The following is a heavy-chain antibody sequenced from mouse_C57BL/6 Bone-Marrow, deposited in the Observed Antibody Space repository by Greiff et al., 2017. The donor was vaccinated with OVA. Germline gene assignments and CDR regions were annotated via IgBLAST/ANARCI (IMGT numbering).Heavy chain of an antibody. V-gene: IGHV1-26*01. CDR2: INPNNGGT. CDR1: GYTFTDYY. CDR3: ARIKGTLYFDY. J-gene: IGHJ2*01. D-gene: IGHD2-14*01. Sequence: EVQLQQSGPELVKPGASVKISCKASGYTFTDYYMNWVKQSPGKSLEWIGDINPNNGGTSYNQKFKGKATLTVDKSSSTAYMELRSLTSEDSAVYYCARIKGTLYFDYWGQGTTLTVSS.